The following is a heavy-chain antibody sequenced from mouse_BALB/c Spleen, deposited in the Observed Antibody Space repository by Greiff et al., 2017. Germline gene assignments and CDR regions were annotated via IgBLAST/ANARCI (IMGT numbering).Heavy chain of an antibody. V-gene: IGHV1-69*02. J-gene: IGHJ2*01. CDR3: AREAAHYFDY. CDR1: GYTFTSYW. Sequence: VQLQQSGTVLARPGASVKLSCKASGYTFTSYWMHWVKQRPGQGLEWIGEIDPSDSYTNYNQKFKGKATLTVDKSSSTAYMQLSSLTSEDAAVYYCAREAAHYFDYWGQGTTLTVSS. CDR2: IDPSDSYT.